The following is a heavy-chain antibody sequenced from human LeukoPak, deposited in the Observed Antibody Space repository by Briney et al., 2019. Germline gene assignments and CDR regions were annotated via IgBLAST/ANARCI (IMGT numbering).Heavy chain of an antibody. CDR1: GGTFSSYA. CDR3: ARVPTADWYFDL. D-gene: IGHD4-17*01. V-gene: IGHV1-69*13. J-gene: IGHJ2*01. Sequence: ASVKVSCKASGGTFSSYAISWVPQAPGQGLEWMGGIIPIFGTANYAQKFQGRVTITADESTSTAYMELSSLRSEDTAVYYCARVPTADWYFDLWGRGTLVTVSS. CDR2: IIPIFGTA.